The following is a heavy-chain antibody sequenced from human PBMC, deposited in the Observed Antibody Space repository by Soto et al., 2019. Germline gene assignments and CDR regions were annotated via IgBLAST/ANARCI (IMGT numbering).Heavy chain of an antibody. J-gene: IGHJ6*02. CDR1: GFMFGTYW. CDR2: IKHDGNEK. CDR3: VRATLSWGHYYFRGLDV. Sequence: PVGSLRLSGAATGFMFGTYWMSWVRQAPGKGLEWVANIKHDGNEKYYADSVKGRFTVSRDNVKNFLHLQMSSLRGDDTGVYFCVRATLSWGHYYFRGLDVWGQGTTVTVSS. D-gene: IGHD3-22*01. V-gene: IGHV3-7*01.